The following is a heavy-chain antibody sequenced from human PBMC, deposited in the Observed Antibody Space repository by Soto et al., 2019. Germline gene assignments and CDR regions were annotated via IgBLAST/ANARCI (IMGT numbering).Heavy chain of an antibody. J-gene: IGHJ3*02. D-gene: IGHD2-8*01. Sequence: ASVKVSCKASGYAFTSYAMHWVRQAPGQRLEWMGWINAGNGNTKYSQKFQGRVTITRDTSASTAYMELSSLRSEDTAVYYCARAVSLDAFDIWGQGTMVTVSS. CDR3: ARAVSLDAFDI. CDR1: GYAFTSYA. CDR2: INAGNGNT. V-gene: IGHV1-3*01.